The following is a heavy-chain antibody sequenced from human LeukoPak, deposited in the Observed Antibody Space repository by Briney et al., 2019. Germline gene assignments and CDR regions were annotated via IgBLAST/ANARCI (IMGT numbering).Heavy chain of an antibody. CDR2: ISGSGGST. CDR3: AKLAGGDYYYYYYMDV. CDR1: GFTFSSYA. J-gene: IGHJ6*03. V-gene: IGHV3-23*01. Sequence: GGSLRLSCAASGFTFSSYAMSWVRQAPGKGLVWVSAISGSGGSTYYADSVKGRFTISRDNSKNTLYLQLNSLRAEDTAVYYCAKLAGGDYYYYYYMDVWGKGTTVTVSS. D-gene: IGHD3-10*01.